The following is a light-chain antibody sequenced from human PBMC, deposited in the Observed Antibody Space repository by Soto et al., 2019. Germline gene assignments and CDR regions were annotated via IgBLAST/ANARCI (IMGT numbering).Light chain of an antibody. CDR2: SNN. Sequence: QSVLTQPPSASGTPGQRVTSSCSGSSSNIGSNTVNWYQQLPGTAPKLLVYSNNQRPSGVPDRFSGSKSGTSASLAISGLQSEDQADYYCAAWDDSLNGSYVFGTGTKVTV. J-gene: IGLJ1*01. V-gene: IGLV1-44*01. CDR3: AAWDDSLNGSYV. CDR1: SSNIGSNT.